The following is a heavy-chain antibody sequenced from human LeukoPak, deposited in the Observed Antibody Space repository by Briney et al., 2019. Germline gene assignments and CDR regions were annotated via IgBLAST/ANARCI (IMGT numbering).Heavy chain of an antibody. D-gene: IGHD3-22*01. CDR2: ISGSGGST. CDR3: AKVQGLYDSSGYPFDY. CDR1: GFTFSSYA. Sequence: GGSLRLFCAASGFTFSSYAMSWVRQAPGKGLEWVSAISGSGGSTYYADSVKGRFTISRDNSKNTLYLQMNSLRAEDTAVYYCAKVQGLYDSSGYPFDYWGQGTLVTVSS. V-gene: IGHV3-23*01. J-gene: IGHJ4*02.